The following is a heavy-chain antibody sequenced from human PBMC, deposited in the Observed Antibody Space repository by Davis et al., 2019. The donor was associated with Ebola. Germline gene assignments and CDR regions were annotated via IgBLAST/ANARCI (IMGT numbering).Heavy chain of an antibody. CDR3: ARRVWWEQLLLDY. D-gene: IGHD1-26*01. CDR1: GLTFGDYA. V-gene: IGHV3-7*03. J-gene: IGHJ4*02. Sequence: GGSLRLSCTTSGLTFGDYAMSWVRQAPGKGLEWVANIKQDGSEKYYVDSVKGRFTISRDNAKNSLFLQMNSLRAEDTAVYFCARRVWWEQLLLDYWGQGTLVTVSS. CDR2: IKQDGSEK.